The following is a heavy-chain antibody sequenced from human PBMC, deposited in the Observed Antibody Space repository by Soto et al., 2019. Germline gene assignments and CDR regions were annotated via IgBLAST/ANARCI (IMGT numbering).Heavy chain of an antibody. D-gene: IGHD5-12*01. V-gene: IGHV3-30*18. CDR3: AKCVEMATSYYYYGMDV. CDR2: ISYDGSNK. CDR1: GFTFSSYG. J-gene: IGHJ6*02. Sequence: QVQLVESGGGVVQPGRSLRLSCAASGFTFSSYGMHWVRQAPGKGLEWVAVISYDGSNKYYADSVKGRFTISRDNSKNTLYLQMNSLRAEDTAVYYCAKCVEMATSYYYYGMDVWGQGTTVTVSS.